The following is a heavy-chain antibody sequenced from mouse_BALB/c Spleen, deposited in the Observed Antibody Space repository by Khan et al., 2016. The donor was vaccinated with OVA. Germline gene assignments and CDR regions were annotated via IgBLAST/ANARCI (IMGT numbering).Heavy chain of an antibody. D-gene: IGHD1-1*01. CDR2: ISYSGRT. CDR3: ARSVTITTVVATDFDY. J-gene: IGHJ2*01. CDR1: GYSITSDYA. V-gene: IGHV3-2*02. Sequence: EVQLQESGPGLVKPSQSLSLTCTVTGYSITSDYAWNWIRQFPGNKLEWMGYISYSGRTSYNQSLKSRISITRDTSKNQFFLQLNSVTTEDTATYYGARSVTITTVVATDFDYWGQGTTLTVSS.